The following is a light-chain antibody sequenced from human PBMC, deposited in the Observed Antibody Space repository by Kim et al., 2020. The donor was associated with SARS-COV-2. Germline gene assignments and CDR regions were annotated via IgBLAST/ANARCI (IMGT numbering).Light chain of an antibody. CDR1: QTVNSMY. Sequence: IVLTQSPGTLSLSPGERATLSCRASQTVNSMYLAWYQQKPGQAPRLLIYGATTRATGVPARFSGSGFETDFTLTISSLQSEDFAVYYCQQYNDWPPLTFGGGTKVDIK. CDR3: QQYNDWPPLT. CDR2: GAT. V-gene: IGKV3-15*01. J-gene: IGKJ4*01.